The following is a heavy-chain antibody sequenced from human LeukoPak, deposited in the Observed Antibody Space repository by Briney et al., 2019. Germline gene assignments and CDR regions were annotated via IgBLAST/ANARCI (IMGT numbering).Heavy chain of an antibody. J-gene: IGHJ5*02. D-gene: IGHD3-22*01. Sequence: SETLSLTCAVYGGSFSGYYWSWIRQPPGKGLEWIGEINRSGSTNYNPSLKSRVTISVDTSKNQFSLKLSSVTAADTAVYYCARGENGYYYDSSGYYPWGQGTLVTVSS. CDR3: ARGENGYYYDSSGYYP. CDR1: GGSFSGYY. V-gene: IGHV4-34*01. CDR2: INRSGST.